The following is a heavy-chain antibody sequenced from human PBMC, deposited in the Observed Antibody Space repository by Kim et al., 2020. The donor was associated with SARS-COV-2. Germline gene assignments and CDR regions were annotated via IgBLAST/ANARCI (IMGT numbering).Heavy chain of an antibody. CDR2: IIPILGIA. J-gene: IGHJ6*03. V-gene: IGHV1-69*04. CDR3: ASEGAGTVAAPRYYYYYMDV. CDR1: GGTFSSYA. D-gene: IGHD6-6*01. Sequence: SVKVSCKASGGTFSSYAISWVRQAPGQGLEWMGRIIPILGIANYAQKFQGRVTITADKSTSTAYMELSSLRSEDTAVYYCASEGAGTVAAPRYYYYYMDVWGKGTTVTVSS.